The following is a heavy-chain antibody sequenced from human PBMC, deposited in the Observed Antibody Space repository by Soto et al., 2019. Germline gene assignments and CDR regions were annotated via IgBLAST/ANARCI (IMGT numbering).Heavy chain of an antibody. CDR3: ARDLLIGGLRIAVAGLYGMDV. V-gene: IGHV1-18*01. CDR2: ISAYNGNT. CDR1: GYTFTSYG. Sequence: QVQLVQSGAEVKKPGASVKVSCKASGYTFTSYGISWVRQAPGQGLEWMGWISAYNGNTNYAQKLQGRVTMTTDTSTSTAYMELRSLRSDDTAVYYCARDLLIGGLRIAVAGLYGMDVWGQGTTVTVSS. J-gene: IGHJ6*02. D-gene: IGHD6-19*01.